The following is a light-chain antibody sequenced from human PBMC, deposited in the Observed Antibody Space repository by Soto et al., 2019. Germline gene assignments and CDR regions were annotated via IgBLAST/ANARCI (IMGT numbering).Light chain of an antibody. V-gene: IGKV1-5*01. CDR2: DAS. Sequence: DIQMTQSPSTLSASVGDRVTITCRASQTITRWMAWYQQKPGKAPKLLIYDASTLESGVPSRFSGSRSGTEFTLTISSLQPEDFAVYYCQQYSNWPPVLTFGGGTKVDIK. CDR3: QQYSNWPPVLT. CDR1: QTITRW. J-gene: IGKJ4*01.